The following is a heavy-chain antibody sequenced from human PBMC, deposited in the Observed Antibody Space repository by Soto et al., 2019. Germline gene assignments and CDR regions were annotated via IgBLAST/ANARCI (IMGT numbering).Heavy chain of an antibody. V-gene: IGHV1-69*08. Sequence: QVQLVQSGAEVKKPGSSVKVSCKASGGTFSSYTISWVRQAPGQGLEWMGRIIPILGIANYAQKFQGRVTITADKSTSTAYMELSSLRSEDTAVYYCARENCSGGSCYLDYWGQGTLVTVSP. CDR3: ARENCSGGSCYLDY. CDR1: GGTFSSYT. D-gene: IGHD2-15*01. J-gene: IGHJ4*02. CDR2: IIPILGIA.